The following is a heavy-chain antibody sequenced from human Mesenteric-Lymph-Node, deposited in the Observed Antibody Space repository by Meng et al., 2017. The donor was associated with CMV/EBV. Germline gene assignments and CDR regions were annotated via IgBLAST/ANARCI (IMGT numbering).Heavy chain of an antibody. CDR1: GGSITSNDFY. V-gene: IGHV4-39*07. CDR2: IYYSGST. Sequence: SETLSLTCTVSGGSITSNDFYWGWIRQPPGKGLEWIGNIYYSGSTYYNRSLKSRVVISADTSRNQFSLKPSSVTAADTAVYYCARDNGDRDYYYGMDVWGQGTTVTVSS. CDR3: ARDNGDRDYYYGMDV. J-gene: IGHJ6*02. D-gene: IGHD4-17*01.